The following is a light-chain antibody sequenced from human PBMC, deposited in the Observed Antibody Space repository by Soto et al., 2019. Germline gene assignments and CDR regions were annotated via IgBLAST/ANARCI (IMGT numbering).Light chain of an antibody. CDR3: HQYYTFPRT. CDR2: GAS. Sequence: VTTYSPATLSVTIGDSATLSCRASQSVSSNLAWYQQKTGQGPRLLIYGASTRATGIPSRFSGSGSGTEFTPTTISLQPADFSTSYCHQYYTFPRTFGQGT. J-gene: IGKJ1*01. V-gene: IGKV3-15*01. CDR1: QSVSSN.